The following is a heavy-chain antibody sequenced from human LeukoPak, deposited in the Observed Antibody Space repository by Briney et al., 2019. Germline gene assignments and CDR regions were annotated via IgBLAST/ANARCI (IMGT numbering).Heavy chain of an antibody. CDR2: MNPNSGNT. J-gene: IGHJ5*02. Sequence: ASVKVSCKASGYTFTSYDINWVRQATGQGLEWMGWMNPNSGNTGYAQKFQGRVTMTRNTSISTVYMELSSLRSEDTAVYYCARDAAPGGYCSGGSCYETNWFDPWGQGTLVTVSS. CDR3: ARDAAPGGYCSGGSCYETNWFDP. V-gene: IGHV1-8*01. CDR1: GYTFTSYD. D-gene: IGHD2-15*01.